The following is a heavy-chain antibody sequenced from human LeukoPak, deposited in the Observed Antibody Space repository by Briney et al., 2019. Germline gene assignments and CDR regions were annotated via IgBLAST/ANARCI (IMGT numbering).Heavy chain of an antibody. Sequence: SETLSLTCTVSGGSISSYYWSWIRQPPGKGLEWIGYIYYSGSTNYNPSLKSRVTISVDTSKNQFSLKLSSVTAADTAVYYCARAKEYYYDSSGYYLLPNWFDPGAREPWSPSPQ. CDR2: IYYSGST. V-gene: IGHV4-59*01. D-gene: IGHD3-22*01. CDR3: ARAKEYYYDSSGYYLLPNWFDP. J-gene: IGHJ5*02. CDR1: GGSISSYY.